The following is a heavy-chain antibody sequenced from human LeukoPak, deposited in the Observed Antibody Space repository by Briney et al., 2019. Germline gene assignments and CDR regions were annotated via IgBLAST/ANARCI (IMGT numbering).Heavy chain of an antibody. V-gene: IGHV1-2*02. Sequence: PNSGGTNYAQKFQGRVTMTRDTSISTAYMDLSSLRSDDTAVYYCARHTTIFGVAIIDIWGQGTMVTVSS. CDR2: PNSGGT. CDR3: ARHTTIFGVAIIDI. D-gene: IGHD3-3*01. J-gene: IGHJ3*02.